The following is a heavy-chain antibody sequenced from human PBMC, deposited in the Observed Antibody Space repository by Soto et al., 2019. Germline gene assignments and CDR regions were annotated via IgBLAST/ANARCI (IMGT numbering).Heavy chain of an antibody. V-gene: IGHV6-1*01. CDR1: GDNVSSNSSA. Sequence: PSEALPLSYARSGDNVSSNSSAWNWIRQSQSRGLEWLGGTYYRSRWYNDYAVSVKSRITVNPDTSKNQFSLHLNSVTPEETAVYYGAGTTSLQWYYMDVWDKGTTVPGSS. D-gene: IGHD1-7*01. CDR3: AGTTSLQWYYMDV. CDR2: TYYRSRWYN. J-gene: IGHJ6*03.